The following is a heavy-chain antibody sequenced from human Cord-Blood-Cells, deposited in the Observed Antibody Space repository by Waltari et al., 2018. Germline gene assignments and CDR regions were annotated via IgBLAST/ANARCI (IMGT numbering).Heavy chain of an antibody. CDR3: ARDQVVVAATLFSDY. D-gene: IGHD2-15*01. CDR1: GYTFTGYY. Sequence: QVQLVQSGAEVKKPGAPVKVSCKASGYTFTGYYMHWVRQAPGQGLEWMGWINPNSGGTNYAQKFQGRVTMTRDTSISTAYMELSRLRSDDTAVYYCARDQVVVAATLFSDYWGQGTLVTVSS. J-gene: IGHJ4*02. V-gene: IGHV1-2*02. CDR2: INPNSGGT.